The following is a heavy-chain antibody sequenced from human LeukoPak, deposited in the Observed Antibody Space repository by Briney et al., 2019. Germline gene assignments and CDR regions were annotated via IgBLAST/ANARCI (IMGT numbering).Heavy chain of an antibody. D-gene: IGHD3-10*01. Sequence: PGGSLRLSCAASGFTFSSYAMSWVRQAPGKGLEWVSAISGSGGSTYYADSVKGRFTISRDNSKNTLYLQMNSLRAEDTAVYYCAKDPFEPWVRGVPLGYFDLWGRGTLVTVSS. J-gene: IGHJ2*01. CDR2: ISGSGGST. CDR1: GFTFSSYA. CDR3: AKDPFEPWVRGVPLGYFDL. V-gene: IGHV3-23*01.